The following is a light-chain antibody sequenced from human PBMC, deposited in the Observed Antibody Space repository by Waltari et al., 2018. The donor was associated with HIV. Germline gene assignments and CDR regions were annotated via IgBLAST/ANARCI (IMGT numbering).Light chain of an antibody. CDR1: RSNIGNDN. CDR3: VGWDGSLSGYV. CDR2: KNY. V-gene: IGLV1-47*01. J-gene: IGLJ1*01. Sequence: QSVLTQPPSASGTPGQTVTIPCSGTRSNIGNDNVSWYQQLPGMTPKLLIYKNYQRPSGVPDRFAGSKSGTSASLAISGLRSEDEADYYCVGWDGSLSGYVFGAGTKVTVL.